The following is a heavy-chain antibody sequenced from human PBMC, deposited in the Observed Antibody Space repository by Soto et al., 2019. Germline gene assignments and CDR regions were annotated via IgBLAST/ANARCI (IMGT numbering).Heavy chain of an antibody. CDR3: ARDDLQNKYCSSTSCYSYYFDY. D-gene: IGHD2-2*01. Sequence: QVQLVESGGGVVQPGRSLRLSCAASGFTFSSYAMHWVRQAPGKGLEWVAVISYDGSNKYYADSVKGRFTISRDNSKNTLYLQMNSLRAEDTAVYYCARDDLQNKYCSSTSCYSYYFDYWGQGTLVTVSS. J-gene: IGHJ4*02. V-gene: IGHV3-30-3*01. CDR1: GFTFSSYA. CDR2: ISYDGSNK.